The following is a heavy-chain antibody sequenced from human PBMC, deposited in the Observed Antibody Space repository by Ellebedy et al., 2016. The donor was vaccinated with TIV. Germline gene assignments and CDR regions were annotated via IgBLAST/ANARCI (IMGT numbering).Heavy chain of an antibody. CDR1: GYTFTSYG. CDR2: ISAYNGNT. Sequence: ASVKVSCKASGYTFTSYGISWVRQAPGQGLEWMGWISAYNGNTNYAQKPQGRVTMTTDTSTSTAYMELRSLRSDDTAVYYCARDADDSSGWYHLDAFDIWGQGTMVTVSS. J-gene: IGHJ3*02. CDR3: ARDADDSSGWYHLDAFDI. V-gene: IGHV1-18*01. D-gene: IGHD6-19*01.